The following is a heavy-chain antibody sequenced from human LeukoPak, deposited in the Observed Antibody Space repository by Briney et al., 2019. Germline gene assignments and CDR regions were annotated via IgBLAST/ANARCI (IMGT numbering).Heavy chain of an antibody. CDR3: ARDRWSCSGGSCYSGYWFDP. CDR1: GYSISSGYY. V-gene: IGHV4-38-2*02. Sequence: PSETLSLTCTVSGYSISSGYYWGWIRQPPGKGLEWIGSIYYSGSTYYNPSLKSRVTISVDTSKNQFSLKLSSVTAADTAVYYCARDRWSCSGGSCYSGYWFDPWGQGTLVTVSS. D-gene: IGHD2-15*01. J-gene: IGHJ5*02. CDR2: IYYSGST.